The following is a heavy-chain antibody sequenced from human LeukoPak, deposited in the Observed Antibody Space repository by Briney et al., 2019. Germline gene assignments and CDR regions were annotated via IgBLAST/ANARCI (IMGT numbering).Heavy chain of an antibody. V-gene: IGHV4-61*02. Sequence: SETLSLTCTVSGGSISSGSYYWSWIRQPAGKGLEWIGRIYTSGSTNYNPSLKSRVTISVDTSKNQFSLKLSSVTAADTAMYYCAKSNGYGLIDYWGQGTLVTVSS. D-gene: IGHD5-12*01. CDR3: AKSNGYGLIDY. CDR1: GGSISSGSYY. J-gene: IGHJ4*02. CDR2: IYTSGST.